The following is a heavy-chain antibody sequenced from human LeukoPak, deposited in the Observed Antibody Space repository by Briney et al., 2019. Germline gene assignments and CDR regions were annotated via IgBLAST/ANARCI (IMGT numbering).Heavy chain of an antibody. J-gene: IGHJ5*02. Sequence: PSQTLSLTCTVSGGSISSGDYYWSWIRQPPGKGLEWIGYIYYSGSTYYNPSLKSRVTISVDTSKNQFSLKLSSVTAADTAVYYCARDGRYYDYVNWFDPWGQGTLVTVSS. CDR2: IYYSGST. D-gene: IGHD3-16*01. CDR3: ARDGRYYDYVNWFDP. CDR1: GGSISSGDYY. V-gene: IGHV4-30-4*01.